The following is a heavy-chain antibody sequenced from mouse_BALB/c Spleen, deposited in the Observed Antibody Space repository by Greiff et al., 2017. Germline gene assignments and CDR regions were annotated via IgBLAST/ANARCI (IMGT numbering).Heavy chain of an antibody. CDR3: ASPYYGSSYPFAY. CDR1: GFTFSSYT. CDR2: ISSGGSYT. D-gene: IGHD1-1*01. V-gene: IGHV5-9-3*01. Sequence: EVHLVESGGGLVKPGGSLKLSCAASGFTFSSYTMSWVRQTPEKRLEWVATISSGGSYTYYPDSVKGRFTISRDNPKNTLFLQMTSLRSEDTAMYYCASPYYGSSYPFAYWGQGTLVTVSA. J-gene: IGHJ3*01.